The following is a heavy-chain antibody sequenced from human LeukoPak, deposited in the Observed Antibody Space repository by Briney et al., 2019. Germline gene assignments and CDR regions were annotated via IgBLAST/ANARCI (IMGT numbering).Heavy chain of an antibody. V-gene: IGHV3-66*01. Sequence: GGSLRLSCAASGFTFSDYYMSWVRQAPGKGLEWVSVIYSGGSTYYADSVKGRFTISRDKSKNTLYLQMNSLRAEDTAVYYCARGNCSGTSCHTSYWGQGTLVTVFS. CDR1: GFTFSDYY. CDR2: IYSGGST. CDR3: ARGNCSGTSCHTSY. J-gene: IGHJ4*02. D-gene: IGHD2-2*01.